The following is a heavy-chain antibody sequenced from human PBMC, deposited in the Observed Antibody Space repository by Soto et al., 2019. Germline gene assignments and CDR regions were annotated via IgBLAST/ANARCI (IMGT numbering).Heavy chain of an antibody. V-gene: IGHV3-30-3*01. CDR2: ISYDGSNK. CDR1: GFTFNSYA. J-gene: IGHJ4*02. CDR3: ARERGYTVSPDFDY. Sequence: QVQLVESGGGVVQPGRSLRLSCAASGFTFNSYAMHWVRQAPGKGLEWVAVISYDGSNKYYADSVKGRFTISRDNSKNTLYLQMNSLRAEDTAVYYCARERGYTVSPDFDYWGQGTLVTVS. D-gene: IGHD5-18*01.